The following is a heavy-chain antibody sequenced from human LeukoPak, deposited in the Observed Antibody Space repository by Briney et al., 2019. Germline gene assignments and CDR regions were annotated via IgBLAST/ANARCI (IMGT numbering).Heavy chain of an antibody. CDR1: GFTFSSYW. J-gene: IGHJ4*02. CDR3: ARAATVTTVSFDY. D-gene: IGHD4-17*01. V-gene: IGHV3-7*01. CDR2: IKQDGSEK. Sequence: GGSLRLSCAASGFTFSSYWMSWVRQAPGKGLEWVANIKQDGSEKYYVDSVKGRFTISRDNAKNSLYLQMNSLRAEDTAVYYCARAATVTTVSFDYWGQGTLVTVSS.